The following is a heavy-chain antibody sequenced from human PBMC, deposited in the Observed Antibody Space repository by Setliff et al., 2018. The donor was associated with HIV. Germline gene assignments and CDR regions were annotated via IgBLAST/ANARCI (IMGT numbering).Heavy chain of an antibody. CDR3: ARDATRGGDMDV. Sequence: GGSLRLSCATSGFTFSNFWMTWVRQAPGKGLEWVANIKEDGSETFYVDSVKGRFTMSRDNAKNLVYLEMNSLKVEDTAVYYCARDATRGGDMDVWAKGTTVTVSS. J-gene: IGHJ6*03. CDR2: IKEDGSET. V-gene: IGHV3-7*01. D-gene: IGHD1-26*01. CDR1: GFTFSNFW.